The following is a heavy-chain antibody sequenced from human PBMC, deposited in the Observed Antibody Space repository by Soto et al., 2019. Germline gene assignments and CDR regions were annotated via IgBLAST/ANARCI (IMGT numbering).Heavy chain of an antibody. D-gene: IGHD3-22*01. V-gene: IGHV3-66*01. CDR1: GFDVSNTD. Sequence: PGGSLRLSCAASGFDVSNTDMSWVRQAPGKGMEWVSVIYSGGYTNYADSAKGRFIVSRDSPKNTLYLQMDSLRAEDTAVYYCAREAIIVIAAPEYYFDYWGQGTLVTVSS. CDR3: AREAIIVIAAPEYYFDY. CDR2: IYSGGYT. J-gene: IGHJ4*02.